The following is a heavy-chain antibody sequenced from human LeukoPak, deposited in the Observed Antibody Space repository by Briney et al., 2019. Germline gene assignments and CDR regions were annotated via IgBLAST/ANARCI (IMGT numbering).Heavy chain of an antibody. J-gene: IGHJ4*02. D-gene: IGHD3-3*01. CDR3: AREGGFFRPLDY. Sequence: PSETLSLTCTVSGGSISSSSYYWGWICQPPGKGLEWIGSIYYSGSTYYNPSLKSRVTISVDTSKNQFSLKLTSVTAADTAVYYCAREGGFFRPLDYSGQGTLVTVSS. V-gene: IGHV4-39*07. CDR2: IYYSGST. CDR1: GGSISSSSYY.